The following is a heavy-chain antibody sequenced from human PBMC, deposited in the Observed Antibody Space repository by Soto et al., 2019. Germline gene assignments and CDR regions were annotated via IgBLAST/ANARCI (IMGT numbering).Heavy chain of an antibody. CDR2: IVVGSGDT. V-gene: IGHV1-58*01. CDR1: GFTFSSSS. J-gene: IGHJ6*02. CDR3: AAERLLYGMSV. Sequence: QMQLVQSGPEVRKPGTSVKVSCKASGFTFSSSSVQWVRQARGQRLEWIGWIVVGSGDTNYAQKFQERGTITRDMSTTTAYMDLSSLRSEDTAVYYCAAERLLYGMSVWGQGTTVTVSS.